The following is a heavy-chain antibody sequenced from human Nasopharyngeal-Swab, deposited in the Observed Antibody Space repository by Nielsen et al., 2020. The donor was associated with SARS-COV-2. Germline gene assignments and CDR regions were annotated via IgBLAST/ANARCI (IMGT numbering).Heavy chain of an antibody. CDR1: GFTFSSYA. CDR3: ANEQRLVLAFDI. D-gene: IGHD6-13*01. J-gene: IGHJ3*02. Sequence: GESLNLSCAASGFTFSSYAISWVRQAPGKGLGWVSAISGSGGSTYYADSVKVRFTISRDNSKNTRYLQMNSLRAEETAVYYCANEQRLVLAFDIWGQGTMVTVSS. V-gene: IGHV3-23*01. CDR2: ISGSGGST.